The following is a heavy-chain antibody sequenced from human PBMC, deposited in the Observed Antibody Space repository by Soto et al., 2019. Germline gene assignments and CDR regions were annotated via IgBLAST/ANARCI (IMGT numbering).Heavy chain of an antibody. CDR3: ARWNGFLEWLSEDYFYGMDV. D-gene: IGHD3-3*01. J-gene: IGHJ6*02. V-gene: IGHV1-18*01. CDR2: ISAYNGNT. Sequence: ASVNVSCKASGYTFTSYGISWVRQAPGQGLEWMGWISAYNGNTNYAQKLQGRVTMTTDTSTSTAYMELRSLRSDDTAVYYCARWNGFLEWLSEDYFYGMDVWGQGTTVTVSS. CDR1: GYTFTSYG.